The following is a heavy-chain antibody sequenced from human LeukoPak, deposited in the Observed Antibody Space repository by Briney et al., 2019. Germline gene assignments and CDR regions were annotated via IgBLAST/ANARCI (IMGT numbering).Heavy chain of an antibody. Sequence: GGSLRLSCAASGFTFSSYAMSWVRQAPGKGLEWVSAISGSGGSTYYADSVKGRFTISRDNSKNTLYLQMNSLRAEDTAVYYCAKEFRALTYEYDSSGYYSRHYFDYWGQGTLVTVSS. CDR3: AKEFRALTYEYDSSGYYSRHYFDY. J-gene: IGHJ4*02. V-gene: IGHV3-23*01. CDR1: GFTFSSYA. CDR2: ISGSGGST. D-gene: IGHD3-22*01.